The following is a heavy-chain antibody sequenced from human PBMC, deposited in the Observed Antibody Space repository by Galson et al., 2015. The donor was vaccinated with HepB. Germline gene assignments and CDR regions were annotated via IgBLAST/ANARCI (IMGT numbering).Heavy chain of an antibody. V-gene: IGHV5-51*03. Sequence: QSGAEVKKPGESLKISCKGSGYSFTGYWIGWVRQMPGKGLEWMGIIYPGDSDTRYSPSFRGQVTLSVDKSISTAYLQWSSLKASDTAMYYCARIGSATLTTLFFDYWGQGSLVTVSS. D-gene: IGHD4-17*01. J-gene: IGHJ4*02. CDR1: GYSFTGYW. CDR2: IYPGDSDT. CDR3: ARIGSATLTTLFFDY.